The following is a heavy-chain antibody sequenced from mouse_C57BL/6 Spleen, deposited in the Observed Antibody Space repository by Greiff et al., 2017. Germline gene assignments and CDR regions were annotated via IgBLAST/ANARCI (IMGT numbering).Heavy chain of an antibody. CDR1: GYTFTSYW. CDR2: IDPTSGGT. V-gene: IGHV1-72*01. Sequence: QVQLQQPGAELVKPGASVKLSCKASGYTFTSYWMHWVKQRPGRGLEWIGRIDPTSGGTKYNEKFKSKATLTVDKPSSTAYMQLSSLTSEDSAVYYCAREKTTVVSGGYFDVWGTGTTVTVSS. CDR3: AREKTTVVSGGYFDV. J-gene: IGHJ1*03. D-gene: IGHD1-1*01.